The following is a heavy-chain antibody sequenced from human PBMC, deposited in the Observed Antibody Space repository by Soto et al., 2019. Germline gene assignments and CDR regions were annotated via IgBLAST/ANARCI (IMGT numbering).Heavy chain of an antibody. V-gene: IGHV1-69*13. Sequence: SVKVSCKASGGTFSSYAISWVRQAPGQGLEWMGGIIPIFGTANYAQKFQGRVTITADESTSTAYMELSSLRSEDTAVYYCARSIRGEFLAAADPYYWGQGTLVTSPQ. CDR2: IIPIFGTA. CDR1: GGTFSSYA. D-gene: IGHD6-13*01. J-gene: IGHJ4*02. CDR3: ARSIRGEFLAAADPYY.